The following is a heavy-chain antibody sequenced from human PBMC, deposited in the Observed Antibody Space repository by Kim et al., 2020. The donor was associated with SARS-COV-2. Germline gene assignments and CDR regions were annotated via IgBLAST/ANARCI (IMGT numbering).Heavy chain of an antibody. V-gene: IGHV4-31*03. Sequence: SETLSLTCTVSGGSISSGGYYWSWIRQHPGKGLEWIGYIYYSGSTYYNPSLKSRVTISVDTSKNQFSLKLSSVTAADTAVYYCARQVIWVTTPYYGMDVWGQGTTVTVSS. D-gene: IGHD4-17*01. J-gene: IGHJ6*02. CDR1: GGSISSGGYY. CDR3: ARQVIWVTTPYYGMDV. CDR2: IYYSGST.